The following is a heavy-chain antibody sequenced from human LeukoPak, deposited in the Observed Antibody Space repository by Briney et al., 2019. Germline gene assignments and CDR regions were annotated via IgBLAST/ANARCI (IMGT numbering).Heavy chain of an antibody. CDR1: GGSISSGDYY. D-gene: IGHD3-3*01. CDR2: IYYSGSA. Sequence: PSETLSLTCTVSGGSISSGDYYWSWIRQPPGKGLEWIGYIYYSGSAYYNPSLKSRATISVDTSKNQFSLRLSSVTAADTAVYYCQSRYLEWLLEYWGQGTLVTVSS. J-gene: IGHJ4*02. CDR3: QSRYLEWLLEY. V-gene: IGHV4-30-4*01.